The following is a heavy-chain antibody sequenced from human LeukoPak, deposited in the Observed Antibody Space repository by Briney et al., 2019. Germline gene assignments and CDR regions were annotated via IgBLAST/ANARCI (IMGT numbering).Heavy chain of an antibody. D-gene: IGHD6-13*01. Sequence: PSETLSLTCTVSGGSLSSSSYYWGWIRQPPGRGLEWIGCIYYSGSTYYNPSLKTRVTISVDTSKNQFSLKLSSVTAADTAVYYCARHKRGLGYSSSIDYWGQGTLVTVSS. CDR2: IYYSGST. CDR1: GGSLSSSSYY. V-gene: IGHV4-39*01. J-gene: IGHJ4*02. CDR3: ARHKRGLGYSSSIDY.